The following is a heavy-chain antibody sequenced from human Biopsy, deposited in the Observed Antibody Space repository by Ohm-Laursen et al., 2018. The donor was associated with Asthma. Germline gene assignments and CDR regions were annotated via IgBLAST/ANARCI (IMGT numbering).Heavy chain of an antibody. CDR1: GYTFTSNA. Sequence: ASVKVSCKASGYTFTSNAIHWMRQAPGQSLEWMAWLNPVNGNKKYSQQFQGRVTITRDTSASTAYMELSSLTSEDTAVFYCAREVGATRYDPWGQGTLVTVSS. J-gene: IGHJ5*02. V-gene: IGHV1-3*01. D-gene: IGHD1-26*01. CDR3: AREVGATRYDP. CDR2: LNPVNGNK.